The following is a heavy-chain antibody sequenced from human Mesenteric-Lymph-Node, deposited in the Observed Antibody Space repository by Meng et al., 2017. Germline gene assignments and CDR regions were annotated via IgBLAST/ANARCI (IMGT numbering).Heavy chain of an antibody. V-gene: IGHV3-23*01. CDR3: AREGYYDSSGYSDAFDI. CDR2: ISGSGGST. CDR1: GFTFSSYG. D-gene: IGHD3-22*01. J-gene: IGHJ3*02. Sequence: GESLKISCAASGFTFSSYGMHWVRQAPGKGLEWVSAISGSGGSTYYADSVKGRFTISRDNSKNTLYLQMNSLRAEDTAVYYCAREGYYDSSGYSDAFDIWGQGTMVTVSS.